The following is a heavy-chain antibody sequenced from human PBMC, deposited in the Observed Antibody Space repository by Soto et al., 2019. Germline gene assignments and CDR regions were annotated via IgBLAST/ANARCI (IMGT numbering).Heavy chain of an antibody. CDR2: IKPDGSDR. Sequence: EVQLVESGGGLVQPGGSLRLSCAASGFTFGTYWMTWVRQAPGKGLECVGNIKPDGSDRYYVDSVKGRFTISRDNAKNSLYLHMNRLRAEYTAVYYCATDLNWEQYWGQGTLVNVSS. CDR3: ATDLNWEQY. D-gene: IGHD7-27*01. J-gene: IGHJ4*02. CDR1: GFTFGTYW. V-gene: IGHV3-7*04.